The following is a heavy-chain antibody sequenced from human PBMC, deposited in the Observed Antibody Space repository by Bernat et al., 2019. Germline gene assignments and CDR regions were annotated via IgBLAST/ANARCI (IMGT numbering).Heavy chain of an antibody. Sequence: VQLVESGGGLVKPGGSLRLSCAASGFTFSDYYMSWIRQAPGKGLEWVSYISSSSSYTNYADSVKGRFTISRDNAKNSLYLQMNSLRAEDTAVYYCARERVGYSGYDAPYYYYYMDVWGKGTTVTVSS. CDR3: ARERVGYSGYDAPYYYYYMDV. D-gene: IGHD5-12*01. CDR1: GFTFSDYY. CDR2: ISSSSSYT. V-gene: IGHV3-11*05. J-gene: IGHJ6*03.